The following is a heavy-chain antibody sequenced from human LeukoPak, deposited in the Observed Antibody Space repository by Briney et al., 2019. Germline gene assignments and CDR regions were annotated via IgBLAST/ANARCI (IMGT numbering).Heavy chain of an antibody. CDR2: ISGSGGST. V-gene: IGHV3-23*01. CDR1: GFTFSSYA. CDR3: AKVPVFSVTISEVVTDDAFDI. Sequence: GGSLRLSCAASGFTFSSYAMSWVRQAPGKGLEWVSAISGSGGSTYYADSVKGRFTISRDNSKNTVYLQMNSLRAEDTAVYYCAKVPVFSVTISEVVTDDAFDIWGQGTIVTVSS. D-gene: IGHD3-3*01. J-gene: IGHJ3*02.